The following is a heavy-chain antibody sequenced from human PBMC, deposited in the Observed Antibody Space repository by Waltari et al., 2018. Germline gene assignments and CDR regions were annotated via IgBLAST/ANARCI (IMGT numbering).Heavy chain of an antibody. V-gene: IGHV3-7*01. CDR3: TTLARGESGDY. J-gene: IGHJ4*02. CDR1: GFTFNPYW. D-gene: IGHD3-10*01. CDR2: INPDGSQK. Sequence: EVQLVESGGGLGQPGGSLRLSCAASGFTFNPYWMKWIRQAPGKVLEWVANINPDGSQKFYVDSVKGRFTVSRDNAQNSLYLQMNNLRAEDTAVYYCTTLARGESGDYWGQGTLVTVSS.